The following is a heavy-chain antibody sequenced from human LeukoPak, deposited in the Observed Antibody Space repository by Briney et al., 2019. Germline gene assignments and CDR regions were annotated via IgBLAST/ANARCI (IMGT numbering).Heavy chain of an antibody. CDR1: GFIFYDFS. Sequence: SLRLSCAASGFIFYDFSMHWVRQTPGKGLEWVSSVSWNSDIINYADSVRGRFTISRDNDRNSLYLQMNSLRPEDSALYYCDKSGGYYYLDAWGNGPTVIVSS. V-gene: IGHV3-9*01. J-gene: IGHJ6*03. CDR2: VSWNSDII. D-gene: IGHD2-15*01. CDR3: DKSGGYYYLDA.